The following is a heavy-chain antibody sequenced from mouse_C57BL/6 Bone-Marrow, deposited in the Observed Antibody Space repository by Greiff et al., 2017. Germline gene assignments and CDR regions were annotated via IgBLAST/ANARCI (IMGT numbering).Heavy chain of an antibody. CDR1: GFNIKDYY. Sequence: VQLQQPGAELVMPGASVKLSCTASGFNIKDYYMHWVKQRTEQGLEWIGRIDPEDGETKYAPKFKGKATLTADTSSNTAYLQISSLTSEDTADYYGAGDYDSRNGDDYGDQGTTPTHSS. V-gene: IGHV14-2*01. J-gene: IGHJ2*01. D-gene: IGHD1-1*01. CDR3: AGDYDSRNGDDY. CDR2: IDPEDGET.